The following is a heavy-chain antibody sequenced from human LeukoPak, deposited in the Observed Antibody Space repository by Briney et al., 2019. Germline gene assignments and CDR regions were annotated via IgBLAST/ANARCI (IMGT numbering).Heavy chain of an antibody. Sequence: KPSETLSLTCAVYGGSLSGSYWSWIRQPPGKGLEWIGEINHSGSANYNPSLKSRVTLSIDESKNQFSLNLNSVTAADTAVYYCARARRDSGYYKVDYWGQGTLVTVSS. CDR3: ARARRDSGYYKVDY. CDR2: INHSGSA. J-gene: IGHJ4*02. CDR1: GGSLSGSY. D-gene: IGHD3-3*01. V-gene: IGHV4-34*01.